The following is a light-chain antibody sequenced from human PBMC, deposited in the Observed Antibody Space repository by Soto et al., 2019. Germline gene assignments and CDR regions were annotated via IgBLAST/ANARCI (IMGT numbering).Light chain of an antibody. J-gene: IGKJ1*01. Sequence: EMVMTQSPAILSVSPGERATLSCRASQSVSSKLAWYQQKPGQAPRLLIYDTSTRATGIPARFSGSGSGTDFTLTISRLEPEDFAVYYCQQYGSSGTFGQGTKVDIK. CDR3: QQYGSSGT. CDR2: DTS. V-gene: IGKV3-15*01. CDR1: QSVSSK.